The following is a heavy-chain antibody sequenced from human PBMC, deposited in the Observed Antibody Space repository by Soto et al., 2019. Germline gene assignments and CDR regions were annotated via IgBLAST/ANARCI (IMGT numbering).Heavy chain of an antibody. CDR3: ARGRGPRYYYYGMDA. J-gene: IGHJ6*02. CDR2: IIPIFGTA. CDR1: GGTFSSYA. Sequence: GXSVKVSCKASGGTFSSYAISWVRQAPGQGLEWMGGIIPIFGTANYAQKFQGRVTITADESASTAYMELSSLRSEDTAVYYCARGRGPRYYYYGMDAWGQGNTVPVSS. V-gene: IGHV1-69*13. D-gene: IGHD3-10*01.